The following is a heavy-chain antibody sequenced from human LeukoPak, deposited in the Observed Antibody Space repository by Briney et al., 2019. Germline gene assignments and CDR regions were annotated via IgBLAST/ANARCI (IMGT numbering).Heavy chain of an antibody. D-gene: IGHD6-19*01. J-gene: IGHJ6*03. CDR2: IYYSGST. CDR1: GGSISSYY. V-gene: IGHV4-59*08. CDR3: SRLHPLENSGWLPYQFMDV. Sequence: SETLSLTCTVSGGSISSYYWSWIRQPPGKGLEWIGYIYYSGSTNYNPSLKSRVTTSVDTSKNQFSLKLIPVAAADTAVYYWSRLHPLENSGWLPYQFMDVWGKGTTVTVSS.